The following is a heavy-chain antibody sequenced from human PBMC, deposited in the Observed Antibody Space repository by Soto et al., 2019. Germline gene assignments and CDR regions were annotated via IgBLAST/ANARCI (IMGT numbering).Heavy chain of an antibody. J-gene: IGHJ5*02. Sequence: ASVKVSCKASGYTFTSYDINWVRQATGQGLEWMGWMNPNSGNTSYAQKFQGRVTMTRDTSTSTVYMELSSLRSDDTAVYYCARGVGSGTYYNQYNWFDPWGQGTLVTVSS. V-gene: IGHV1-8*01. CDR1: GYTFTSYD. CDR3: ARGVGSGTYYNQYNWFDP. CDR2: MNPNSGNT. D-gene: IGHD3-10*01.